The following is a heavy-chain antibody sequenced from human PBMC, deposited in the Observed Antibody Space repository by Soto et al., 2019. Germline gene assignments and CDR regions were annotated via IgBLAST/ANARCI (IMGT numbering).Heavy chain of an antibody. J-gene: IGHJ6*02. CDR1: GFTFNTYA. CDR3: ARDFGDSKGSYYYYGMDV. CDR2: ISSSSTYI. V-gene: IGHV3-21*01. Sequence: EVQLVESGGGLVKPGGSLRLACAASGFTFNTYAMNWVRKAPGKGLEWVSCISSSSTYIYYADSVKGRFTISRDNAKKLLYLQMNSLRAEDTAIYYCARDFGDSKGSYYYYGMDVWGQGTTVTFSS. D-gene: IGHD2-21*02.